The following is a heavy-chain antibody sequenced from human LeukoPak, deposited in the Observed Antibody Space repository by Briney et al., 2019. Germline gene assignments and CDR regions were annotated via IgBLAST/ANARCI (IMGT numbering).Heavy chain of an antibody. CDR1: AYTFPSYG. CDR3: ARERTMKSDCFDS. CDR2: ISAYNGNT. J-gene: IGHJ5*01. Sequence: AAVKGSCKASAYTFPSYGSSWGRQAPGQGVEWMGWISAYNGNTNYAQKLQGRVTMTTAKSTTKAYMELKSPRSDHTAVYYCARERTMKSDCFDSWGQGTLVTVSS. V-gene: IGHV1-18*01. D-gene: IGHD3-22*01.